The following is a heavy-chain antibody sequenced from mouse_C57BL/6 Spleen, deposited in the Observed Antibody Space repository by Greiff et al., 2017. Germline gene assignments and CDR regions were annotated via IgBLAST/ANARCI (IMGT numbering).Heavy chain of an antibody. CDR2: IYPRSGNT. Sequence: QVQLQQSGAELARPGASVKLSCKASGYTFTSYGISWVKQRTGQGLEWIGEIYPRSGNTYYNEKFKGKATLTADKSSSTAYMELRSLISEDSAVYFCARCYYGSSYPYAMDYWGQGTSVTVSS. D-gene: IGHD1-1*01. J-gene: IGHJ4*01. CDR1: GYTFTSYG. CDR3: ARCYYGSSYPYAMDY. V-gene: IGHV1-81*01.